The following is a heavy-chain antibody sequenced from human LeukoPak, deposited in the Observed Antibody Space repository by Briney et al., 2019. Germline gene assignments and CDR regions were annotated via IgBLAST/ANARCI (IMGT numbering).Heavy chain of an antibody. J-gene: IGHJ4*02. V-gene: IGHV3-30*02. CDR3: AKTPSGSGWFHY. Sequence: PGGSLRLSCAASGYTFSSHGMHWVRQAPAKRLEWVAFIRYDGSGESYVDSVKGRFTISRDNPKNTLYLQMSSLRAEDTAVYYCAKTPSGSGWFHYWGQGTLVTVSS. CDR2: IRYDGSGE. D-gene: IGHD6-19*01. CDR1: GYTFSSHG.